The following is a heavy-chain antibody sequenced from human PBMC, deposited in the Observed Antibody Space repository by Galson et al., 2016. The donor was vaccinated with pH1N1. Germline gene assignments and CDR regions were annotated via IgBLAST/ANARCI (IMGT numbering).Heavy chain of an antibody. D-gene: IGHD3-3*01. Sequence: SVKVSCKASGGIFASYAISWVRQAPGQGLEWMGGINFIFGTVSYAQNLQGRVTITADKSTTTAYMELSSLRSEDTAVYYCARDRSVYYYYGMDVLGQGTTVTVSS. CDR1: GGIFASYA. V-gene: IGHV1-69*06. CDR3: ARDRSVYYYYGMDV. J-gene: IGHJ6*02. CDR2: INFIFGTV.